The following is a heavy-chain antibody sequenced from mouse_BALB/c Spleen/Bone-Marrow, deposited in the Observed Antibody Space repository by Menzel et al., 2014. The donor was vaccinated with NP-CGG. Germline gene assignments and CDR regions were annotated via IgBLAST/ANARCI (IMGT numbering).Heavy chain of an antibody. Sequence: VNLVESGPDLVAPSQSLSFTCTVSGFSLTSYGLHWVRQPPGKGLEWLGVIWSDGSTTYNSALKSRLSISKDNSKRQVLLKMNSLQTDDTAMYYCARSGTDYAMDYWGQGTSVTVSS. CDR1: GFSLTSYG. J-gene: IGHJ4*01. CDR2: IWSDGST. V-gene: IGHV2-6-2*01. CDR3: ARSGTDYAMDY. D-gene: IGHD4-1*01.